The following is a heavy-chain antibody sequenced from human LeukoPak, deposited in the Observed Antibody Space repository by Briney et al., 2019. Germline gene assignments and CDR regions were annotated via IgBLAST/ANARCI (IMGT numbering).Heavy chain of an antibody. V-gene: IGHV3-48*01. D-gene: IGHD4-23*01. J-gene: IGHJ3*02. CDR3: NSYAFDI. CDR2: ISSSSSTI. CDR1: GFTFSSYS. Sequence: QPGGSLRLSCAASGFTFSSYSMNWVRQAPGKGLEWVSYISSSSSTIYYADSVKGRVTISRDNSKNTVYLQMSSLRTDDTAVYYCNSYAFDIWGQGTTVTVSS.